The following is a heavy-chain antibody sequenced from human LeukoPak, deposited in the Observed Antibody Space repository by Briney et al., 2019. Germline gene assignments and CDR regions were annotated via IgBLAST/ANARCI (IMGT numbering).Heavy chain of an antibody. Sequence: SETLSLTCTVSGDSISSSNYYWSWIRQPPGKGLEWIGYVYYSGSVNYNPSLKSRVTISVDTSKNQFSLKLNSVTAADTAVYYCARGGNCSGGSCYRQRYAFDIWGQGTMVTVSS. D-gene: IGHD2-15*01. CDR3: ARGGNCSGGSCYRQRYAFDI. CDR1: GDSISSSNYY. CDR2: VYYSGSV. V-gene: IGHV4-61*01. J-gene: IGHJ3*02.